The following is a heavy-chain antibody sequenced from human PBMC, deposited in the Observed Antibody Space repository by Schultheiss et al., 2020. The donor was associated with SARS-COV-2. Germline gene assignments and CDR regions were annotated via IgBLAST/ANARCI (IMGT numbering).Heavy chain of an antibody. J-gene: IGHJ4*02. CDR1: GGSISSSSYY. CDR2: IYTSGST. Sequence: QTLSLTCTVSGGSISSSSYYWGWIRQPAGKGLEWIGRIYTSGSTNYNPSLKSRVTMSVDTSKNQFSLKLSSVTAADTAVYYCAVPTGRYSSSWNYYFDYWGQGTLVTVSS. V-gene: IGHV4-61*02. CDR3: AVPTGRYSSSWNYYFDY. D-gene: IGHD6-13*01.